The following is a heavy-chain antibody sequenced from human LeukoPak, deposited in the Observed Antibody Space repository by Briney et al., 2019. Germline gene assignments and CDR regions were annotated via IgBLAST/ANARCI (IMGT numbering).Heavy chain of an antibody. D-gene: IGHD6-19*01. CDR2: IYYSGST. CDR3: ARVLMNRSGCIDY. V-gene: IGHV4-38-2*01. J-gene: IGHJ4*02. Sequence: SETLSLTCAVSGYFISSGYYWGWIRQPPGKGLEWIGNIYYSGSTYYNPSLKSRVTISVDTSKNQFSLKLNSVTAADTAVYYCARVLMNRSGCIDYWGQGTLVTVSS. CDR1: GYFISSGYY.